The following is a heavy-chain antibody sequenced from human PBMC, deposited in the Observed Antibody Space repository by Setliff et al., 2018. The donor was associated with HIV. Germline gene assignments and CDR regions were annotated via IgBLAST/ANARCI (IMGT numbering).Heavy chain of an antibody. J-gene: IGHJ4*02. V-gene: IGHV1-24*01. Sequence: GASVKVSCKASGYTFTSYAMNWVRQAPGKGLEWMGGFDPEDGETIYAQKFQGRVTMTEDTSTDTAYMELSSLRSEDTAVYYCATRIIAAAGYYWGQGTLVTVSS. CDR1: GYTFTSYA. D-gene: IGHD6-13*01. CDR2: FDPEDGET. CDR3: ATRIIAAAGYY.